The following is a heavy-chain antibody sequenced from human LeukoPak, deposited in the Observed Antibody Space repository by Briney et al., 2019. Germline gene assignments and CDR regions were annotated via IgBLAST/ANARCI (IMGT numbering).Heavy chain of an antibody. CDR2: IYHSGST. Sequence: PSETLSLTCAVSGGSISSSNWGSWVRQPPGEGLEWIGEIYHSGSTNYNPSLKSRVTISVDTSKNQFSLKLSSVTAADTAVYYCAGAYDILTGETLPFDYWGQGTLVTVSS. D-gene: IGHD3-9*01. J-gene: IGHJ4*02. CDR1: GGSISSSNW. CDR3: AGAYDILTGETLPFDY. V-gene: IGHV4-4*02.